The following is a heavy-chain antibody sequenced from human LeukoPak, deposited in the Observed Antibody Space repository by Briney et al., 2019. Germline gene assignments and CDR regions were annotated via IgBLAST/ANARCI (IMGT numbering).Heavy chain of an antibody. CDR3: AGLTTTTTYLNY. J-gene: IGHJ4*02. D-gene: IGHD4-17*01. CDR2: INPKNGDT. CDR1: GYDFNPYH. V-gene: IGHV1-2*02. Sequence: ASVKVSCKASGYDFNPYHMHWVRQAPGQGLEWMGWINPKNGDTNYAQKFRGRVTVTRDTSINTAYMELSGLTSDDTAMYFCAGLTTTTTYLNYWGQGTLVTVSS.